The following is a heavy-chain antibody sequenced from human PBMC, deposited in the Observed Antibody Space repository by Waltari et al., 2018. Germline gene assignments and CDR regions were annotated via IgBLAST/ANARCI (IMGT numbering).Heavy chain of an antibody. CDR1: GGTFISYA. CDR2: IIPIVGTA. J-gene: IGHJ4*02. Sequence: QVQLVKAGAEGREPGYSVKVSGKASGGTFISYAISWVRQAPGQGLEWMGGIIPIVGTANYAQKFQGTVTITTDESTSTAYMELSSLRSEDTAVYYCARSYGDYYYFDYWGQGTLVTVSS. CDR3: ARSYGDYYYFDY. D-gene: IGHD4-17*01. V-gene: IGHV1-69*05.